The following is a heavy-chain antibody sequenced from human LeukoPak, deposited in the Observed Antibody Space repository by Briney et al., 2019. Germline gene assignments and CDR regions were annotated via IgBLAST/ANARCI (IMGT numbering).Heavy chain of an antibody. CDR2: INHSGST. D-gene: IGHD1-26*01. CDR3: AGSQFSEGYSDY. J-gene: IGHJ4*02. Sequence: PSETLSLTCAVYGGSFSGYYWSWIRQPPGKGLEWIGEINHSGSTNYNPSLKSRVTISVDTSKNQFSLKLTSLTAADTAVYYCAGSQFSEGYSDYWGQGMLVTVSS. V-gene: IGHV4-34*01. CDR1: GGSFSGYY.